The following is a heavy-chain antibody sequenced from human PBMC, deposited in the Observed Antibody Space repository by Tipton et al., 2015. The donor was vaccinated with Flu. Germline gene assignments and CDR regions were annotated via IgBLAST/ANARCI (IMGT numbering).Heavy chain of an antibody. Sequence: LRLSCTVSGGSISSYYWSWIRQPPGKGLEWIGYIYYSGSTNYNPSLKSRVTISVDTSKNQFSLKLSSVTAADTAVYYCASDGVYCGGDCYMPRIDWGQGTLVTVSS. CDR1: GGSISSYY. CDR3: ASDGVYCGGDCYMPRID. J-gene: IGHJ4*02. CDR2: IYYSGST. V-gene: IGHV4-59*01. D-gene: IGHD2-21*01.